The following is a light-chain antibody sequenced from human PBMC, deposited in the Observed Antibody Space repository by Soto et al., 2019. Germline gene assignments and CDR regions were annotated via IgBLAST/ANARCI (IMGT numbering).Light chain of an antibody. Sequence: DIQMTQSPSTLSGSVGDRVTITSRASQTISSWLAWYQQTQGKAPKILIYKASTLKSGVPSRFRGSGSGTEFTLTISRLQPDDFETYYCQHYNSYSEAFGQGTKVDIK. J-gene: IGKJ1*01. CDR1: QTISSW. CDR2: KAS. CDR3: QHYNSYSEA. V-gene: IGKV1-5*03.